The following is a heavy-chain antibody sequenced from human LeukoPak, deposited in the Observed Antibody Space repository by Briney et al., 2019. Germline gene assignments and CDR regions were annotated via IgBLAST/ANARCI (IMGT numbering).Heavy chain of an antibody. Sequence: GGSLRLSCAASGFTFSSYIMNWVRQAPGKGLEWVSSISSSSSYIYYADSVKGRFTISRDNAKNSLYLQMNSLRAEDTAVYYCARDDSSGYYQDYWGQGTLVTVSS. CDR2: ISSSSSYI. D-gene: IGHD3-22*01. CDR1: GFTFSSYI. J-gene: IGHJ4*02. V-gene: IGHV3-21*01. CDR3: ARDDSSGYYQDY.